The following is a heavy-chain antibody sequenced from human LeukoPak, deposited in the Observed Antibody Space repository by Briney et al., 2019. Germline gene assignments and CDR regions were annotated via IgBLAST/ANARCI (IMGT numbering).Heavy chain of an antibody. CDR3: ATMSGYDSSGYYRRYYFDY. D-gene: IGHD3-22*01. CDR1: GGSINNYY. V-gene: IGHV4-59*08. J-gene: IGHJ4*02. CDR2: IYYSGST. Sequence: SETLSLTCTVSGGSINNYYWSWIRQPPGKGLEWIGYIYYSGSTNYNPSLKSRVTISVDTSKNQFSLKLSSVTAADTAVYYCATMSGYDSSGYYRRYYFDYWGQGTLVTVSS.